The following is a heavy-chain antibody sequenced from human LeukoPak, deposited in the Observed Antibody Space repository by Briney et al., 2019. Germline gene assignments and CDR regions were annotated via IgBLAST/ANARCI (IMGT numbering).Heavy chain of an antibody. V-gene: IGHV1-69*13. Sequence: SVKVSCKASGGTFSSYAISWVRQAPGQGLEWMGGIIPIFGTANYAQKFQGRVTVTADESTSTAYMELSSLRSEDTAVYYCARGRGYCSSTSCYLTGWGQGTLVTVSS. CDR1: GGTFSSYA. D-gene: IGHD2-2*01. CDR2: IIPIFGTA. CDR3: ARGRGYCSSTSCYLTG. J-gene: IGHJ4*02.